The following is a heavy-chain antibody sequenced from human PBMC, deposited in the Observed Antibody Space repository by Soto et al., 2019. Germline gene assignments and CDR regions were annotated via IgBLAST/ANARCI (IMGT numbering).Heavy chain of an antibody. Sequence: ASVKLSCKASGYTFTSYDINWVRQATGQGLEWMGWMNPNSGNTGYAQKFQGRVTMTRNTSISTAYMELSSLRSKDTAVYYCAGRYRYSSSGDAFDIWGQGTMVTVS. D-gene: IGHD6-13*01. CDR1: GYTFTSYD. CDR3: AGRYRYSSSGDAFDI. J-gene: IGHJ3*02. CDR2: MNPNSGNT. V-gene: IGHV1-8*01.